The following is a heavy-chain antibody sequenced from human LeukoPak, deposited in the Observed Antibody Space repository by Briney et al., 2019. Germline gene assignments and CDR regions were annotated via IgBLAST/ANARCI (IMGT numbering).Heavy chain of an antibody. J-gene: IGHJ3*02. CDR1: GFTFCSYG. V-gene: IGHV3-33*01. CDR3: ARDPGDYYGSGSSDAFDI. D-gene: IGHD3-10*01. Sequence: GGSLRLSCAASGFTFCSYGMHWVRQAPGKGREWVAVIWYDGSNKYYADSVKGRFTISRDNSKNTLYLQMNSLRAEDTAVYYCARDPGDYYGSGSSDAFDIWGQGTMVTVSS. CDR2: IWYDGSNK.